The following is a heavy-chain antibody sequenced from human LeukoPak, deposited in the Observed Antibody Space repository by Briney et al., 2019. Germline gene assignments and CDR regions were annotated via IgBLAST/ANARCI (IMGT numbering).Heavy chain of an antibody. CDR2: IYYSGST. CDR1: GGSISSYY. J-gene: IGHJ4*02. V-gene: IGHV4-59*05. D-gene: IGHD6-13*01. CDR3: ARSSFPGTDDY. Sequence: SETLSLTCTVSGGSISSYYWSWIRQPPGKGLEWIGSIYYSGSTYYNPSLKSRVTISVDTSKNQFSLKLSSVTAADTAVYYCARSSFPGTDDYWGQGTLVTVSS.